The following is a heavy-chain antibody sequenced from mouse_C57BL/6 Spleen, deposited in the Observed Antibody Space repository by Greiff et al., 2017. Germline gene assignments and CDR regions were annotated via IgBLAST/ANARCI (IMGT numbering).Heavy chain of an antibody. D-gene: IGHD2-4*01. V-gene: IGHV1-55*01. J-gene: IGHJ1*03. CDR3: AKSYDCDWYFDV. Sequence: QVQLQQSGAELVKPGASVKMSCKASGYTFTSYWITWVKQRPGQGLEWIGDIYPGSGSTNYNEKFKSKATLTVDTSSSTAYMQLSSLTSEDSAVYYCAKSYDCDWYFDVWGTGTTVTVSS. CDR1: GYTFTSYW. CDR2: IYPGSGST.